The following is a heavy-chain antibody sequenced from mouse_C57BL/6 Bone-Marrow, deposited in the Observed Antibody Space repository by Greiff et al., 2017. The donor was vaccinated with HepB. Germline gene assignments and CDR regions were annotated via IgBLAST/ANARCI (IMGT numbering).Heavy chain of an antibody. V-gene: IGHV1-26*01. Sequence: EVQLQQSGPELVKPGASVKISCKASGYTFTDYYMNWVKQSHGKSLEWIGDINPNNGGTSYNQKFKGKATLTVDKSSSTAYMELRSLTSEDSAVYYCARRVIYLDYWGQGTTLTVSS. J-gene: IGHJ2*01. CDR3: ARRVIYLDY. CDR2: INPNNGGT. D-gene: IGHD1-1*01. CDR1: GYTFTDYY.